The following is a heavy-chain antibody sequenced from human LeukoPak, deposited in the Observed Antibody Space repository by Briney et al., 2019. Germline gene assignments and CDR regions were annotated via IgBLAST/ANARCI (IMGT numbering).Heavy chain of an antibody. CDR2: IYSGGST. D-gene: IGHD1-26*01. Sequence: PGGSLRLSCAASGFTVSSNYMSWVRQAPGKGLEWVSVIYSGGSTYYADSVKGRFTISRDNAKNSLYLQMNSLRAEDTAVYYCARVEWELLGLRFWGQGTLVTVSS. CDR3: ARVEWELLGLRF. J-gene: IGHJ4*02. CDR1: GFTVSSNY. V-gene: IGHV3-66*01.